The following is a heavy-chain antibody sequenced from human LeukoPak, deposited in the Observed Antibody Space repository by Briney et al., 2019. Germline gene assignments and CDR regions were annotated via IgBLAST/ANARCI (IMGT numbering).Heavy chain of an antibody. CDR3: AGSGSYGPFDP. J-gene: IGHJ5*02. CDR1: GGSIINYY. D-gene: IGHD3-16*01. Sequence: PSETLSLTCSISGGSIINYYWNWVRQPPGKGLEWIGYIHYIGITNYNPSLKSRVTISADTSKNQFSLMLTSVTAADTAVYYCAGSGSYGPFDPWGQGTLVTVSS. V-gene: IGHV4-59*08. CDR2: IHYIGIT.